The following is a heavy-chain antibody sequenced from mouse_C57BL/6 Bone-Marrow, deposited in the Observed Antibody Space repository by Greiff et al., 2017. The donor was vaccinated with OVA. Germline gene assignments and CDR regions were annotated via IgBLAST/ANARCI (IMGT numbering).Heavy chain of an antibody. Sequence: QVQLQQPGAELVKPGASVKLSCKASGYTFTSYWMQWVKQRPGQGLEWIGEIDPSDSYTNYNQKFKGKATLTVDTSSSPAYMQLSSLTSEDSAVYYCARTVGDGYLDYWGQGTTLTVSS. D-gene: IGHD2-3*01. CDR2: IDPSDSYT. CDR1: GYTFTSYW. V-gene: IGHV1-50*01. J-gene: IGHJ2*01. CDR3: ARTVGDGYLDY.